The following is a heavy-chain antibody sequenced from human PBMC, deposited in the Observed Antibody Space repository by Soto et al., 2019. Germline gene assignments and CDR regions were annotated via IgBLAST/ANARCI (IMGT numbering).Heavy chain of an antibody. D-gene: IGHD4-4*01. J-gene: IGHJ3*01. CDR1: GLTVSGKKY. Sequence: DVQLVESGGGLIQPGGSLRLSCAVSGLTVSGKKYVAWVRQAPGKGLEWVSGFYDLDGTYYADSLKGRFTTSGDSSRTIVYLQMTGLRPEDTAVYYCATWHLQEHAYDVWGQGTTVTVSS. CDR2: FYDLDGT. CDR3: ATWHLQEHAYDV. V-gene: IGHV3-53*01.